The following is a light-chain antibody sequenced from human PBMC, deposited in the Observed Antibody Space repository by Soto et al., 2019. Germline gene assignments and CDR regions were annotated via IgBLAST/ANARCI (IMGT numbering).Light chain of an antibody. CDR1: SSDVGGSNH. J-gene: IGLJ2*01. Sequence: QSALTQPRSVSGSPGQSVTISCTGTSSDVGGSNHVSWYQQHPDKAPKLMIYDVSKRPSGVPDRFSGSKSGNTASLTISGLQAEDEADYYCCSYAGGYTHAVFGGGTKVTVL. CDR2: DVS. CDR3: CSYAGGYTHAV. V-gene: IGLV2-11*01.